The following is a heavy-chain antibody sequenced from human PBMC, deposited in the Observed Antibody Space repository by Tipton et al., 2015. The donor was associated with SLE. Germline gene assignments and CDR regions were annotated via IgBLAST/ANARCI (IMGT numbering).Heavy chain of an antibody. Sequence: QSGPEVKKPGASVKVSCKASGYTFTRYSMNWVRQAPGQGLEWMGWINTNTGTPTYAQGFTGRFVFSLDTSVSTAYLQINSLKAEDSAVYYCAIRSVAGLGSVDYWGQGTLVTVSS. D-gene: IGHD6-19*01. CDR2: INTNTGTP. J-gene: IGHJ4*02. CDR3: AIRSVAGLGSVDY. CDR1: GYTFTRYS. V-gene: IGHV7-4-1*02.